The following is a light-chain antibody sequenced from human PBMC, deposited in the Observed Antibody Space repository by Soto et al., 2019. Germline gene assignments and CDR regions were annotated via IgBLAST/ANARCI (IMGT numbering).Light chain of an antibody. CDR2: DAS. CDR3: QQRSNFLYT. Sequence: EIVLTQSPATLSLSPGERATLSCRASQSVSSYLAWYQQKPGQAPRLLIYDASNRATGIPARFSGSGSVTDFTLTITSLQPEDFAVYYCQQRSNFLYTFGQGTKLEIK. V-gene: IGKV3-11*01. CDR1: QSVSSY. J-gene: IGKJ2*01.